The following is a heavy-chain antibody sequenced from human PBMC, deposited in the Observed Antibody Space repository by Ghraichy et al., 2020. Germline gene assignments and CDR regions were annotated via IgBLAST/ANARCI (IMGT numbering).Heavy chain of an antibody. CDR1: GGSISSYY. D-gene: IGHD5-12*01. CDR3: ARISRGAYSGYVDPEFDY. Sequence: SETLSLTCTVSGGSISSYYWSWIRQPPGKGLEWIGYIYTSGSTNYNPSLKSRVTISVDTSKNQFSLKLSSVTAADTAVYYCARISRGAYSGYVDPEFDYWGRGTLVTVSS. J-gene: IGHJ4*02. V-gene: IGHV4-4*09. CDR2: IYTSGST.